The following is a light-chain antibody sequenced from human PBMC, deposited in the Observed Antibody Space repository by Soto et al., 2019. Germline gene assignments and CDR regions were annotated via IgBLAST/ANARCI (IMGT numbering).Light chain of an antibody. CDR3: QQANSFPLT. CDR1: QSVSSN. V-gene: IGKV3-15*01. Sequence: DIVMTQSPATLPVSPGERATLSCRASQSVSSNLAWYQQKPGQAPRFLIYGASTRATGIPARFSGSGSGTEFTLTISSLQSEDFATYYCQQANSFPLTFGGGTKVEIK. J-gene: IGKJ4*01. CDR2: GAS.